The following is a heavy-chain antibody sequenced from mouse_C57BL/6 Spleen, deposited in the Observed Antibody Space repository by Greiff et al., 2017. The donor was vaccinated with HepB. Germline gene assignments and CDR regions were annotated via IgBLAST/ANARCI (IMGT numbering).Heavy chain of an antibody. V-gene: IGHV5-4*01. CDR1: GFTFSSYA. CDR2: ISDGGSYT. CDR3: ARSPDYAMDY. Sequence: EVHLVESGGGLVKPGGSLKLSCAASGFTFSSYAMSWVRQTPEKRLEWVATISDGGSYTYYPDNVKGRFTISRDNAKNNLYLQMSHLKSEDTAMYYCARSPDYAMDYWGQGTSVTVSS. J-gene: IGHJ4*01.